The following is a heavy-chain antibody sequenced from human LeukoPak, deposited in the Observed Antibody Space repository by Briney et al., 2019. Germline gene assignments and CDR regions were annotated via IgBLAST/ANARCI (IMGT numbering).Heavy chain of an antibody. D-gene: IGHD3-10*01. Sequence: GGSLRLSCAASGFTFDDYAMHWVRQAPGKGLEGVSGMSWNSGSIGYADSVKGRFTISRDNAKNSLYLQMNSLRAEDTALYYCVRGFGSRGFDYWGQGTLVTVSS. CDR1: GFTFDDYA. V-gene: IGHV3-9*01. CDR3: VRGFGSRGFDY. J-gene: IGHJ4*02. CDR2: MSWNSGSI.